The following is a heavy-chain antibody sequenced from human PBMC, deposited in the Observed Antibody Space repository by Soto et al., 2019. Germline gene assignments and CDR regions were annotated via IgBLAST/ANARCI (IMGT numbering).Heavy chain of an antibody. CDR1: GFTFSSYG. J-gene: IGHJ3*02. D-gene: IGHD1-1*01. CDR3: AKVPYKNWNGVLRGAFDI. Sequence: GGSLRLSCAASGFTFSSYGMHWVRQAPGKGLEWVAVISYDGSNKYYADSVKGRFTISRDNSKNTLYLQMNGLRAEDTAVYYCAKVPYKNWNGVLRGAFDIWGQGTMVTVSS. CDR2: ISYDGSNK. V-gene: IGHV3-30*18.